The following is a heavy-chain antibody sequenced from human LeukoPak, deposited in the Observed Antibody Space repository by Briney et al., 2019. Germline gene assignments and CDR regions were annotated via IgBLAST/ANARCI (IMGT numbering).Heavy chain of an antibody. J-gene: IGHJ3*02. D-gene: IGHD6-19*01. CDR1: GFTFSGST. V-gene: IGHV3-73*01. CDR3: TRANGWDAFDI. CDR2: IRSKANSYAT. Sequence: PGGSLRLSCAASGFTFSGSTMHWVRQASGKWLGCVGRIRSKANSYATAYAASVKGRFTISRDDSKKMAYLQMNNLKTEDTAMYYCTRANGWDAFDIWGQGTMVTVSS.